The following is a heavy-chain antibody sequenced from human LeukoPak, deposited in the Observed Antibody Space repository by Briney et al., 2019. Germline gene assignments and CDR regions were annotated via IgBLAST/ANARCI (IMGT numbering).Heavy chain of an antibody. CDR3: ATAYGSGSYYLFDY. V-gene: IGHV4-34*01. CDR2: INHSGST. D-gene: IGHD3-10*01. J-gene: IGHJ4*02. Sequence: KPSETLSLTCAVYGGSFSGYYWSWIRQPPGKGLEWIGEINHSGSTNYNPSLKSRVTISVDTSKNQFSLKLSSVTAADTAVYYCATAYGSGSYYLFDYWGQGTLVTVSS. CDR1: GGSFSGYY.